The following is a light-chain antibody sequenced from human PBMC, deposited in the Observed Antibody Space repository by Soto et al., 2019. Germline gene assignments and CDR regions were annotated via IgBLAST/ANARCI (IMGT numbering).Light chain of an antibody. V-gene: IGKV1-5*01. Sequence: DIQMTQSPSTLSASVRDRVTITCRASQTVSTWSAWYQQKPGKAPKVMIYDASRLENGVPPRFSGSGSGTEFTLTISSLQPDDFATYYCQQYSSSSRTFGQGTKV. J-gene: IGKJ1*01. CDR2: DAS. CDR3: QQYSSSSRT. CDR1: QTVSTW.